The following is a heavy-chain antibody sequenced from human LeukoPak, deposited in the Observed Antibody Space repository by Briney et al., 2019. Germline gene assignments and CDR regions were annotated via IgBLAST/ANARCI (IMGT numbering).Heavy chain of an antibody. J-gene: IGHJ4*02. Sequence: ASVKVSCKASGYTFTSYYMHWVRQAPGQGLEWMGIINPSGGSTSYAQKFQGRVTMTRDMSTSTVYMELSSLRSEDTAVYYCARLRGYSYGGGPFDYWGQGTLVTVSS. V-gene: IGHV1-46*01. D-gene: IGHD5-18*01. CDR2: INPSGGST. CDR3: ARLRGYSYGGGPFDY. CDR1: GYTFTSYY.